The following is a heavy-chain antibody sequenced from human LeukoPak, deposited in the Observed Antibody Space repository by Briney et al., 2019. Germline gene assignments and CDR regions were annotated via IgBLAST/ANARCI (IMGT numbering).Heavy chain of an antibody. V-gene: IGHV1-2*06. CDR3: ARVKGAVGATSTVFDY. J-gene: IGHJ4*02. CDR1: GYTFTGYY. Sequence: ASVKVSCTASGYTFTGYYMHWVRQAPGQGLEWMGRINPNSGGTNYAQKFQGRVTMTRDTSISTAYMELSRPRSDDTAVYYCARVKGAVGATSTVFDYWGQGTLVTVSS. D-gene: IGHD1-26*01. CDR2: INPNSGGT.